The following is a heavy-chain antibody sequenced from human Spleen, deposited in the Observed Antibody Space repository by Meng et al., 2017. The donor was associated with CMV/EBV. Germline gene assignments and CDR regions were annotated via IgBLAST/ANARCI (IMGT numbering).Heavy chain of an antibody. CDR3: AREVGATIDY. CDR2: IKTDGSEK. J-gene: IGHJ4*02. D-gene: IGHD1-26*01. Sequence: GESLKISCATSGFAVSSNYMSWVRQAPGKGLEWVANIKTDGSEKYYVDSVKGRFTISRDNAKNSLYLQMNSLRVEDTAVYYCAREVGATIDYWGQGTLVTVSS. V-gene: IGHV3-7*01. CDR1: GFAVSSNY.